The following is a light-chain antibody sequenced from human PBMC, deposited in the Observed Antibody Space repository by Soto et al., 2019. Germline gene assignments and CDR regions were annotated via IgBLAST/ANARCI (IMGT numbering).Light chain of an antibody. Sequence: IPLTQSASPLSASVGHRVPITCRASQGISSYLAWYQQKPGKAPQLLIYAASTLQSGVPSRFSGSGSGTDFTLTISSLQPEDFAVYYCQQRSNWLTFGGGTKVDIK. CDR1: QGISSY. V-gene: IGKV1-9*01. CDR2: AAS. CDR3: QQRSNWLT. J-gene: IGKJ4*01.